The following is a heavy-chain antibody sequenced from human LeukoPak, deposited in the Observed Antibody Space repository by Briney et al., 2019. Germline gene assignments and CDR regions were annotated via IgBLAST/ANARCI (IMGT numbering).Heavy chain of an antibody. CDR3: ARQVGSPQIRFDP. Sequence: SETLSLTCTVSGGSVSSSNYYWDWIRQPPGKGLEYIGSIYYSGGTYYNPSLKSRVTISVDTSKNQFSLKLSSVTAADTAVYYCARQVGSPQIRFDPWGQGTLVTVSS. D-gene: IGHD2-15*01. J-gene: IGHJ5*02. CDR1: GGSVSSSNYY. V-gene: IGHV4-39*01. CDR2: IYYSGGT.